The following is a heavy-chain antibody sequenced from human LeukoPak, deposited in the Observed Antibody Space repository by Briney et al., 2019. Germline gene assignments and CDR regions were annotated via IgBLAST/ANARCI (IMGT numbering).Heavy chain of an antibody. CDR1: GFTFSSYS. J-gene: IGHJ4*02. V-gene: IGHV3-21*01. CDR2: ISSSSSYI. D-gene: IGHD3-10*01. Sequence: PGGSLRLSCAASGFTFSSYSMNWVRQAPGKGLEWVSSISSSSSYIYYAATLKGRFTIPRDKAENSLYLQMTSLRAEDTAVYYCAKDRGGGAILYYFDYWGQGTLVTVSS. CDR3: AKDRGGGAILYYFDY.